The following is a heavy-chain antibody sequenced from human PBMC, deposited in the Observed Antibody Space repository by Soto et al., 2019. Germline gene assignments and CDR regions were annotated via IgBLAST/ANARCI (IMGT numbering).Heavy chain of an antibody. J-gene: IGHJ4*02. CDR2: INPNSGGT. Sequence: QVQLVQSGAEVKKPGASVKVSCKASGYTFTDYYIHWVRQAPGQGLEWVGWINPNSGGTNYAQKFQGWVTMTRDTSISTAYMELSRLKSDDTAVYYCARDRYGEYGEDSWGQGTLVTVSS. V-gene: IGHV1-2*04. D-gene: IGHD4-17*01. CDR1: GYTFTDYY. CDR3: ARDRYGEYGEDS.